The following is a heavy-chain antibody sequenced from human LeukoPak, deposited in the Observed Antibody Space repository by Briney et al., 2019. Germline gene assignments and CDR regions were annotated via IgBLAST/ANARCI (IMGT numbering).Heavy chain of an antibody. V-gene: IGHV1-69*13. Sequence: SVKVSCKASGGTFSSYAISWVRQAPGQGLEWMGGIIPIFGTANYAQKFQGRVTITVDESTSTAYMELSSLRSEDTAVYYCARGKVTVVAATDFDYWGQGTLVTVSS. D-gene: IGHD2-15*01. CDR3: ARGKVTVVAATDFDY. J-gene: IGHJ4*02. CDR1: GGTFSSYA. CDR2: IIPIFGTA.